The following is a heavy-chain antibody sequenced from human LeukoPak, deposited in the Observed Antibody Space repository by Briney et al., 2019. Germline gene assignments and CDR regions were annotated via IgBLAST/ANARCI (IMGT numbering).Heavy chain of an antibody. CDR2: ISYDGSKN. V-gene: IGHV3-30*18. CDR1: GFTFSSHG. CDR3: AKASNGGSYYGVIIDY. Sequence: GTSLRLSCAASGFTFSSHGMHWVRQAPGKGLEWVAVISYDGSKNYYAESVKGRFTISRDNAKNTLYLQMNSLRAGDTAVYYCAKASNGGSYYGVIIDYWGQGTLVTVSS. D-gene: IGHD1-26*01. J-gene: IGHJ4*02.